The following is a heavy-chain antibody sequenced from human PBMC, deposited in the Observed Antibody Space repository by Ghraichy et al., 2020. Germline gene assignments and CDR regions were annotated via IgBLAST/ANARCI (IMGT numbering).Heavy chain of an antibody. CDR3: ARAWSIGSPRAFDI. CDR1: GDSVSSHSAA. J-gene: IGHJ3*02. D-gene: IGHD3-10*01. CDR2: TYYRSKWFN. V-gene: IGHV6-1*01. Sequence: QTLSLTCAISGDSVSSHSAAWNWIRQSPSRGLEWLGRTYYRSKWFNDYAVSVKSRITINPDTSKNHFSLQLNSVTPEDTAVYFCARAWSIGSPRAFDIWGQGTMVTVSS.